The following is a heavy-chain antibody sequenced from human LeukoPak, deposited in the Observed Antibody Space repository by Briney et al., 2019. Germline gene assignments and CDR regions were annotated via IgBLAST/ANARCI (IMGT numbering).Heavy chain of an antibody. CDR3: AKGDKPVIAMVKFDY. CDR1: GFTFSHHG. J-gene: IGHJ4*02. V-gene: IGHV3-30*02. D-gene: IGHD5-18*01. Sequence: GGSLRLSRAASGFTFSHHGMHWVRQAPGKGLEWVAFIRNDGSNHYYADSVKGRFTISRDNSKNNVYMQMDSLRAEDTAVYYCAKGDKPVIAMVKFDYWGQGTLVTVSS. CDR2: IRNDGSNH.